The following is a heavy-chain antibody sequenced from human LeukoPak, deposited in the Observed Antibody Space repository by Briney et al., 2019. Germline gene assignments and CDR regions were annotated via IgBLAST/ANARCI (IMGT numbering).Heavy chain of an antibody. Sequence: GGSLRLSCAASEFSVGSNYMTWVRQAPGKGLEWVANIKQDGSEKYYVDSVKGRFTISRDNAKNSLYLQMNSLRAEDTAVYYCASRKYFQHWGQGTLVTVSS. CDR2: IKQDGSEK. CDR3: ASRKYFQH. J-gene: IGHJ1*01. CDR1: EFSVGSNY. V-gene: IGHV3-7*01.